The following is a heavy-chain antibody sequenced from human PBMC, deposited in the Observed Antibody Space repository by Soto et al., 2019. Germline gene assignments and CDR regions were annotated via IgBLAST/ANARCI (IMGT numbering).Heavy chain of an antibody. CDR2: VSESGLGT. J-gene: IGHJ4*02. D-gene: IGHD3-3*01. Sequence: EVQLSQSGGGLVQPWGSLRRSCAASGFAVSGYAMSWARQAPGKGLEWVSSVSESGLGTYYADSVKGRFTISRDASTNTLYLQMNGLTVEDTAVYFCARDKYDRDIDHWFSEFWGPGTLVSVSS. V-gene: IGHV3-23*01. CDR3: ARDKYDRDIDHWFSEF. CDR1: GFAVSGYA.